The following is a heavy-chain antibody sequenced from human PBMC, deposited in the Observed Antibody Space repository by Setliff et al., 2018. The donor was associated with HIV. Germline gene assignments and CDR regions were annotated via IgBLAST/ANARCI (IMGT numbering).Heavy chain of an antibody. V-gene: IGHV4-38-2*01. CDR2: IYHSGST. D-gene: IGHD5-12*01. Sequence: LSLTCAASGYSISSGYYWGWIRQPPGKGLEWIGSIYHSGSTYYNPSLKSRVTISVDTSKNQFSLKLSSVTAADTAVYYCARMYSGYDWSPAGARTRYFDYWGQGTLVTVSS. J-gene: IGHJ4*02. CDR3: ARMYSGYDWSPAGARTRYFDY. CDR1: GYSISSGYY.